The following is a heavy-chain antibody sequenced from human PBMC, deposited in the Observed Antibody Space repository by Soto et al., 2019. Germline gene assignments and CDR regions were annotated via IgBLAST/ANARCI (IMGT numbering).Heavy chain of an antibody. CDR3: AKDDIAVAGTFIYYYYGMDV. V-gene: IGHV3-23*01. CDR1: GFTFSSYA. Sequence: GGSLRLSCAASGFTFSSYAMSWVRQAPGKGLEWVSAISGSGGSTYYADSVKGRFTISRDNSKNTLYLQMNSLRAEDTAVYYCAKDDIAVAGTFIYYYYGMDVWGQGTTVTVSS. CDR2: ISGSGGST. D-gene: IGHD6-19*01. J-gene: IGHJ6*02.